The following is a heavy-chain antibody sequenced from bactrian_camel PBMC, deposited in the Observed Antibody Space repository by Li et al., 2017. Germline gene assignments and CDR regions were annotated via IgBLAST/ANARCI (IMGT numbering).Heavy chain of an antibody. CDR2: IDSAGGP. J-gene: IGHJ4*01. CDR3: VVVVNGA. V-gene: IGHV3S25*01. CDR1: GFTFSSYW. D-gene: IGHD2*01. Sequence: QLVESGGGLVQPGGSLRLSCAASGFTFSSYWMYWVRQAPGKGLEWVSAIDSAGGPYYADSIQGRFTVSRDNAKNTVYLQMNSLKPEDAAVYYCVVVVNGARGQGTQVTVS.